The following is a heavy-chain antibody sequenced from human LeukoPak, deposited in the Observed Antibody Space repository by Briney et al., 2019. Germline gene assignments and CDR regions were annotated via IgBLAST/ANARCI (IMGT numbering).Heavy chain of an antibody. CDR2: ISAYNGNT. J-gene: IGHJ4*02. V-gene: IGHV1-18*01. CDR3: ARDSAATSSYSSFDY. Sequence: GASVKVSCKASGYTFTSYGISWVRQAPGQGLEWMGWISAYNGNTNYAQKLQGRVTMTTDTSTSTAYMELRSLRSDDTAVYYCARDSAATSSYSSFDYWGQGTLVTVSS. D-gene: IGHD6-25*01. CDR1: GYTFTSYG.